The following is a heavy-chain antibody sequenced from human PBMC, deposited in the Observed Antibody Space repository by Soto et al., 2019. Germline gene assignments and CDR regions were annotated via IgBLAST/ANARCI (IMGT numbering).Heavy chain of an antibody. CDR1: GGSLSKYY. CDR2: ISTSGHV. J-gene: IGHJ4*02. D-gene: IGHD3-3*01. Sequence: SETLSLTCSVSGGSLSKYYWSWLRQPAGKGLEWIGRISTSGHVVSKVSLKSRLTMSVDMSNNHFSLKLTSVTAADTAVYYCARDNNDFWSLYPLAFDYWGQGALVTVYS. CDR3: ARDNNDFWSLYPLAFDY. V-gene: IGHV4-4*07.